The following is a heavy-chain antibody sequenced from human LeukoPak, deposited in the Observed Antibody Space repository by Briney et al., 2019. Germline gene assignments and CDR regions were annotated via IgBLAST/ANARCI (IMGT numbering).Heavy chain of an antibody. D-gene: IGHD1-26*01. Sequence: EASVKVSCKASGYTFSGYYIHWVRQAPGQGLEWMGWINPNNGDTTYAQKFQGRVTMTRDTSISTAYMELSRLRSDDTAVYYCAREWAVPNYYYYYYMDVWGKGTTVTISS. J-gene: IGHJ6*03. CDR2: INPNNGDT. CDR3: AREWAVPNYYYYYYMDV. CDR1: GYTFSGYY. V-gene: IGHV1-2*02.